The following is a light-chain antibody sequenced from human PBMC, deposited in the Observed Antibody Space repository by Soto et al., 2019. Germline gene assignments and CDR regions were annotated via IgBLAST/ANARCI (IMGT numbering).Light chain of an antibody. J-gene: IGLJ1*01. Sequence: QSALAQPASVSGSPGQSITISCTGTSSDVGAYDFVSWYQQHPDKAPKLMIYEVSNRPSGVSYRFSGSKSVNTATLTISGLQAEYEADYYCSSYTTSSTRVFGTGTKLTVL. V-gene: IGLV2-14*03. CDR1: SSDVGAYDF. CDR3: SSYTTSSTRV. CDR2: EVS.